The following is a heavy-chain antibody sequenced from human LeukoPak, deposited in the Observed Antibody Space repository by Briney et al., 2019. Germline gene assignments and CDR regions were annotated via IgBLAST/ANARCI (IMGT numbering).Heavy chain of an antibody. CDR2: IYTSGST. J-gene: IGHJ4*02. V-gene: IGHV4-4*07. Sequence: SETLSLTCTVSGGSLSSYYWSWIRQPAGKGLEWIGRIYTSGSTNYNPSLKSRVTMSVDTSKNQFSLKLSSVTAADTAVYYCARVVDDGDYSYYFDYWGQGTLVTVSS. D-gene: IGHD4-17*01. CDR3: ARVVDDGDYSYYFDY. CDR1: GGSLSSYY.